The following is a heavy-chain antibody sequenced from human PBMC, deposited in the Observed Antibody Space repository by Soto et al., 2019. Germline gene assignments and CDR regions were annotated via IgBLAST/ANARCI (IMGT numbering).Heavy chain of an antibody. J-gene: IGHJ4*02. V-gene: IGHV3-30*18. CDR2: ISYDGSNK. CDR1: GFTFSSYG. CDR3: AKDRYYDGSGRGRLGDY. D-gene: IGHD3-10*01. Sequence: QVQLVESGGGVVQPGRSLRLSCAASGFTFSSYGMHWVRQAPGKGLEWVAVISYDGSNKYYADSVKGRFTISRDNSKNTLNLQMNSLRAEDTAVYYCAKDRYYDGSGRGRLGDYWGQGTLVTVSS.